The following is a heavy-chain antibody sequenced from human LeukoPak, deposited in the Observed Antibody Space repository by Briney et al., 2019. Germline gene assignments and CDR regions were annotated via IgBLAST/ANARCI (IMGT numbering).Heavy chain of an antibody. J-gene: IGHJ4*02. CDR2: IYYSGST. D-gene: IGHD3-22*01. Sequence: PSETLSLTCTVSGGSISSYYWSWIRQPPGKGLEWIGYIYYSGSTNYNPSLKSRVTISVDTSKNQFSLKLSSVTAADTAIYYCAGWAYDSSGYRLDYWGQGTLVTVSS. V-gene: IGHV4-59*01. CDR3: AGWAYDSSGYRLDY. CDR1: GGSISSYY.